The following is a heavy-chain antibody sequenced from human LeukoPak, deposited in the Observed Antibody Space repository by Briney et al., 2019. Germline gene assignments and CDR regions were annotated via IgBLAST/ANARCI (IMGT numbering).Heavy chain of an antibody. CDR2: INYSGST. Sequence: SETLSLTCAVYGGSFSSYYWSWIRQPPGKGLEWIGEINYSGSTNYNPSLKSRVTISVDTSKNQFSLKLSSVNAADPGVYYCARVKRLVAAAGTRRWFDPWGQGTLVTVSS. J-gene: IGHJ5*02. CDR3: ARVKRLVAAAGTRRWFDP. V-gene: IGHV4-34*01. CDR1: GGSFSSYY. D-gene: IGHD6-13*01.